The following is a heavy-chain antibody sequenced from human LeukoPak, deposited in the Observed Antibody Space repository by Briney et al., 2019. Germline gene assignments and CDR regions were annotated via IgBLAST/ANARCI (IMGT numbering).Heavy chain of an antibody. CDR2: IIPIFGTA. Sequence: SSVKVSCKASGGTFSSYAISWVRQAPGQGPEWMGGIIPIFGTANYAQKFQGRVTITADESTSTAYMELSSLRSEDTAVYYCARRPQWLVPNWFDPWGQGTLVTVSS. J-gene: IGHJ5*02. D-gene: IGHD6-19*01. V-gene: IGHV1-69*01. CDR1: GGTFSSYA. CDR3: ARRPQWLVPNWFDP.